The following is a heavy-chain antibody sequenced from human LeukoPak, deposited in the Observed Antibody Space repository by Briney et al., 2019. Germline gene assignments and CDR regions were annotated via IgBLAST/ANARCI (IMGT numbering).Heavy chain of an antibody. Sequence: GGSLRLSCAASGFTFSSYEMSWVRQAPGKGLEWVSYISTSGITTNYADSVKGRSTISTDNAKNSLYLQMNSLRAEDAAVYYCARGYSSGWYFGYWGQGILVTVSS. D-gene: IGHD6-19*01. V-gene: IGHV3-48*03. CDR1: GFTFSSYE. CDR2: ISTSGITT. CDR3: ARGYSSGWYFGY. J-gene: IGHJ4*02.